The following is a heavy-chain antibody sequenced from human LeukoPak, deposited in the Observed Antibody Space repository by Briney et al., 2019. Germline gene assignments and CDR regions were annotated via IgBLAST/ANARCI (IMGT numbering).Heavy chain of an antibody. CDR2: ISGSGGST. CDR1: GFSFSSHA. D-gene: IGHD6-13*01. V-gene: IGHV3-23*01. J-gene: IGHJ4*02. Sequence: PGGSLRLSCSASGFSFSSHAMSWVRQAPGKGLEWVSAISGSGGSTYYADSVKGRFTISRDNSKNALYLQMNSLRAEDTAIYYCAKAYSSSWYPEGFDYWGQGTLVTVSS. CDR3: AKAYSSSWYPEGFDY.